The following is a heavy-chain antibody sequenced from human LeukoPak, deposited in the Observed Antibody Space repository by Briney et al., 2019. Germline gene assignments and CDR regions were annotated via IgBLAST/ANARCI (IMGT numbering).Heavy chain of an antibody. J-gene: IGHJ4*02. CDR2: LSYSGST. CDR3: ARAYLHYYDSSGYLYYFDY. D-gene: IGHD3-22*01. CDR1: AASIRSHS. V-gene: IGHV4-59*11. Sequence: SETLSLTCTVPAASIRSHSWSWIRQPPGRGLEWIGYLSYSGSTDYNPSLKTRVTVSVDTSKNQFSLKLTSLTAADTALYYCARAYLHYYDSSGYLYYFDYWGQGALVTVSS.